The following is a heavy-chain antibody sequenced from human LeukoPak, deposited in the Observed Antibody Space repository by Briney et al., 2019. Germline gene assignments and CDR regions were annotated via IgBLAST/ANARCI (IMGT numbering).Heavy chain of an antibody. CDR1: GGSFSTYY. D-gene: IGHD1-26*01. V-gene: IGHV4-59*01. CDR3: ARGDRDPSRPDY. J-gene: IGHJ4*02. Sequence: SETLSLTCAVYGGSFSTYYWSWIRQTPGKGLEWIGYVYYTGSTNSNPSLKSRVTISVDTSKNQVSLKLTSVTAADTAVYYCARGDRDPSRPDYWGQGTLVTVSS. CDR2: VYYTGST.